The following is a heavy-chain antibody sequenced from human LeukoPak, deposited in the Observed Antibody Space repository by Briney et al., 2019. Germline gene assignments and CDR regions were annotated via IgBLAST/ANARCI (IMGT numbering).Heavy chain of an antibody. Sequence: GGSLRLSCVASGFPFSSYWMTWVRQAPGKGLEWVANIKQDGSKKSYVDSVKGRFTISSDNAKNSLYLQMNSLRAEDTAIYYCTRVGYIDEGIDYWGQGTLVTVSS. V-gene: IGHV3-7*04. CDR3: TRVGYIDEGIDY. CDR1: GFPFSSYW. D-gene: IGHD5-24*01. CDR2: IKQDGSKK. J-gene: IGHJ4*02.